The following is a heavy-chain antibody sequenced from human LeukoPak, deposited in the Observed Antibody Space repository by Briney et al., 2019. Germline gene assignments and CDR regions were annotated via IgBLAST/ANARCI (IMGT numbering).Heavy chain of an antibody. V-gene: IGHV4-4*07. CDR3: ARLSVEMATKGFGY. Sequence: PSETLSLTCTVSGGSISPYYWSWIRQPAGQGLEWIGRVYTSGSTNYNPSLKRRVTMTVDTSKNQFSLKLSPVTAADTAVYYCARLSVEMATKGFGYWGQGTLVTVSS. D-gene: IGHD5-24*01. CDR2: VYTSGST. J-gene: IGHJ4*02. CDR1: GGSISPYY.